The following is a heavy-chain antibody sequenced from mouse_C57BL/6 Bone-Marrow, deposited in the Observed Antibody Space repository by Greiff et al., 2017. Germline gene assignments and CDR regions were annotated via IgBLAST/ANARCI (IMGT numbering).Heavy chain of an antibody. CDR3: AREAAQAHFDY. CDR1: GYAFSSSW. V-gene: IGHV1-82*01. D-gene: IGHD3-2*02. CDR2: IYPGDGDT. J-gene: IGHJ2*01. Sequence: QVQLQQSGPELVKPGASVTISCKASGYAFSSSWMNWVKQRPGKGLEWIGRIYPGDGDTNYNGKFNGKATLTADKSSSTAYMQLSRLTSEDSAVYFCAREAAQAHFDYWGQGTTLTVSS.